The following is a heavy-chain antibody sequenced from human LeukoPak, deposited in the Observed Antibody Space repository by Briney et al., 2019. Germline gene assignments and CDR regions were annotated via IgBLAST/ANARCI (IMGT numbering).Heavy chain of an antibody. V-gene: IGHV4-34*01. D-gene: IGHD3-22*01. Sequence: SETLSLTCAVYGGSFSGYYWSWIRQPPGKGLEWIGEINHSGSTNYNPSLKSRVTISVDTSKNQFSLKLSSVTAADTAVYYCASADSSGYYYFDYWGQGTLVTVSS. J-gene: IGHJ4*02. CDR3: ASADSSGYYYFDY. CDR1: GGSFSGYY. CDR2: INHSGST.